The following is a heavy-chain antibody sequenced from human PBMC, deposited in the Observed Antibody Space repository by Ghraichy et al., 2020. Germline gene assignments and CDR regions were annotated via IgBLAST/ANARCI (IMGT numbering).Heavy chain of an antibody. D-gene: IGHD4-11*01. CDR2: IYYSGST. CDR1: GGSISSYY. V-gene: IGHV4-59*01. J-gene: IGHJ5*02. CDR3: ARVLGAYYSFEADNWFDP. Sequence: SETLSLTCTVSGGSISSYYWSWIRQPPGKGLEWIGYIYYSGSTNYNPSLKSRVTISVDTSKNQFSLKLSSVTAADTAVYYCARVLGAYYSFEADNWFDPWGQGTLVTVSS.